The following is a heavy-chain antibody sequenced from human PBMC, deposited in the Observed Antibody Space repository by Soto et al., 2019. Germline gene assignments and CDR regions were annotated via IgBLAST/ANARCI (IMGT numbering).Heavy chain of an antibody. CDR2: IYYSGST. CDR3: ARDNGYSYGYTLDH. Sequence: PSETLSLTCTVSGGTISIYYWSWIRQPPGKGLEWIGYIYYSGSTNYNPSLKSRVTISVDTSKNQFSLKLSSVTAADTAVYYCARDNGYSYGYTLDHWGQGTLVTVSS. CDR1: GGTISIYY. D-gene: IGHD5-18*01. V-gene: IGHV4-59*01. J-gene: IGHJ4*02.